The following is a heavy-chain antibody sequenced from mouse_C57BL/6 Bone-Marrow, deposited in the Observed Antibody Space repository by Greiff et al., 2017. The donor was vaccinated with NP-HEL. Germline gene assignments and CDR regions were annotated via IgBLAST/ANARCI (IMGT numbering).Heavy chain of an antibody. V-gene: IGHV8-8*01. CDR1: GFSLSTFGMG. Sequence: QVQLKESGPGILQPSQTLSLTCSFSGFSLSTFGMGVGWIRQPSGKGLEWLAHIWWDDDKYYNPALKSRLTISKDTSKNQVFLKIANVDTADTATYYCGRIDLELREYFDYWGQGTTLTVSS. CDR2: IWWDDDK. CDR3: GRIDLELREYFDY. J-gene: IGHJ2*01. D-gene: IGHD1-1*01.